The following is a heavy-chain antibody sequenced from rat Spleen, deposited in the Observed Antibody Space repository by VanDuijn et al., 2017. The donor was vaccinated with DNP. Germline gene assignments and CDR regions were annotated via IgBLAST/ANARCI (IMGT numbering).Heavy chain of an antibody. CDR1: VFSLSSYH. Sequence: QVQLKESGPGLVQPSQTLSLTCTVSVFSLSSYHMHWVRQPPGKGLEWLGRIQSGGSTDYNSALKSRLTISRDTSKSQVFLKMNSLQTEDTAIYFCSTETGFDYWGQGVMVTVSS. D-gene: IGHD5-1*01. CDR2: IQSGGST. CDR3: STETGFDY. J-gene: IGHJ2*01. V-gene: IGHV2-27*01.